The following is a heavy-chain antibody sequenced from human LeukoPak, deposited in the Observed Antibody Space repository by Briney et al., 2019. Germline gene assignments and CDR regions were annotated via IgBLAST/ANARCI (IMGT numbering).Heavy chain of an antibody. J-gene: IGHJ4*02. Sequence: GGSLRLSCAASGFTFSSYSMNWVRQAPGKGLEWVSYISSSSSTIYYADSVKGRFTISRDNAKNSLYLQMNSLRAEDTAVYYCARIPNYYGSGSNYFDYWGQGTLVTVSS. CDR3: ARIPNYYGSGSNYFDY. V-gene: IGHV3-48*01. D-gene: IGHD3-10*01. CDR2: ISSSSSTI. CDR1: GFTFSSYS.